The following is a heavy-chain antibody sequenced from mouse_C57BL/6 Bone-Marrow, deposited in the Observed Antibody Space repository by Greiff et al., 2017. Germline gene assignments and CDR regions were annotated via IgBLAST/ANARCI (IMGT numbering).Heavy chain of an antibody. Sequence: EVQLQQSGAELVRPGASVKLSCTASGFNIKDDYMHWVKQRPEQGLEWIGWIDPENGDTEYASKFQGKATITADTSSNTAYLQLSSLTSEDTAVYYCTKDYYKSAVDYWGQGTSVIVSA. J-gene: IGHJ4*01. CDR1: GFNIKDDY. D-gene: IGHD1-1*01. CDR2: IDPENGDT. CDR3: TKDYYKSAVDY. V-gene: IGHV14-4*01.